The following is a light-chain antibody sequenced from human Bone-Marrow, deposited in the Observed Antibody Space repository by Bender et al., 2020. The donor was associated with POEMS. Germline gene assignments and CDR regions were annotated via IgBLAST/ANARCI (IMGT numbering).Light chain of an antibody. J-gene: IGLJ3*02. CDR1: SSDVGYYNY. CDR2: EVT. Sequence: QSALTQPASVSGSPGQSITISCTGTSSDVGYYNYVSWYQQHPGKAPKLIIFEVTRRSSGVPDRFSGSKSGNTASLTVSGLQAEDEADYYCSSYADSNNLVFGGGTKVTVL. CDR3: SSYADSNNLV. V-gene: IGLV2-8*01.